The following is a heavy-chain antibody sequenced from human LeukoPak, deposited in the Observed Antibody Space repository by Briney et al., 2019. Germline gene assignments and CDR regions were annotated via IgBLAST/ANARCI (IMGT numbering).Heavy chain of an antibody. CDR3: ARESDYGDYGD. D-gene: IGHD4-17*01. CDR1: GGSITSYY. J-gene: IGHJ4*02. Sequence: PSETLSLTCTVSGGSITSYYWTWIRQPPGKGLEWIGYVYYTGNTNYNPSLKSRVTISLDTSRSRFSLQLSSVTAADTAVYYCARESDYGDYGDWGQGTLVTVSS. V-gene: IGHV4-4*08. CDR2: VYYTGNT.